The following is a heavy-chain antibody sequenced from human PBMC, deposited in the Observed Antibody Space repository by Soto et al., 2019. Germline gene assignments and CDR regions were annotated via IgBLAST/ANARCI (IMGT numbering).Heavy chain of an antibody. J-gene: IGHJ4*02. Sequence: EVYLLESGGGLVQPGGSLRLSCAASGFTFSSYTMNWVRQAPGKGLEWVSAIRSSDGSTYYADSVKGRFTISRDNSRNTLYLQMSSLRVEATAVYYCAKDSGAGGEDYWGQGTLVTVSS. CDR1: GFTFSSYT. V-gene: IGHV3-23*01. CDR3: AKDSGAGGEDY. CDR2: IRSSDGST. D-gene: IGHD7-27*01.